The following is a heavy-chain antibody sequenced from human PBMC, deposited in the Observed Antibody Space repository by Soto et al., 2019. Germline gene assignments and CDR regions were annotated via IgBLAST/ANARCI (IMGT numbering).Heavy chain of an antibody. CDR3: AKAGVTGTPDAFDI. CDR2: ISWNSGSI. J-gene: IGHJ3*02. Sequence: GGSLRLFCAASGFTFDDYAMHWVRQAPGKGLEWVSGISWNSGSIGYADSVKGRFTISRDNAKNSLYLQMNSLRAEDTALYYCAKAGVTGTPDAFDIWGQGTMVTVSS. D-gene: IGHD1-20*01. V-gene: IGHV3-9*01. CDR1: GFTFDDYA.